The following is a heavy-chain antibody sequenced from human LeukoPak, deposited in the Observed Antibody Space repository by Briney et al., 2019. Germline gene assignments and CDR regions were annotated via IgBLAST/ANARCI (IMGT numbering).Heavy chain of an antibody. J-gene: IGHJ4*02. V-gene: IGHV5-10-1*01. D-gene: IGHD3-22*01. CDR3: SRHGRDSSGYYYDY. CDR1: GYSFTSYW. CDR2: IDPSDSYT. Sequence: GESLKISCKGSGYSFTSYWISWVRRMPGRGLEWMGRIDPSDSYTNYSPSFQGHVTISADKSISTAYLQWSSLKASDTAMYYCSRHGRDSSGYYYDYWGQGTLVTVSS.